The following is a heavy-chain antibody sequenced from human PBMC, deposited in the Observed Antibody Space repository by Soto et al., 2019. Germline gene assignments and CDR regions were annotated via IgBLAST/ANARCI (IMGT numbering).Heavy chain of an antibody. V-gene: IGHV3-30*18. CDR3: VKAKGGSGNGPLDY. Sequence: GGSLRLSCAASGFTFSTYGMHWVHQAPGKGLEWVAVISYDGSNKYYADSVKGRFTISRDNSKNTLYLQMNSLRAEDTAVYYCVKAKGGSGNGPLDYWGQGTLVTVSS. CDR1: GFTFSTYG. CDR2: ISYDGSNK. J-gene: IGHJ4*02. D-gene: IGHD3-10*01.